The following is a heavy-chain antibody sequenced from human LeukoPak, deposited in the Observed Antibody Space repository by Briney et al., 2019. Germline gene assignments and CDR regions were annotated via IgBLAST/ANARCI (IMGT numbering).Heavy chain of an antibody. D-gene: IGHD3-10*01. CDR2: ISGSGGST. CDR1: GFTFSSYA. V-gene: IGHV3-23*01. J-gene: IGHJ4*02. CDR3: AKASMRFGELSDFDY. Sequence: GGSLRLSCAASGFTFSSYAMSWVRQAPGKGLEWVSAISGSGGSTYCADSVKGRFTISRDNSKNTLYLQLNSLRAEDTAVYYCAKASMRFGELSDFDYWGQGTLVTVSS.